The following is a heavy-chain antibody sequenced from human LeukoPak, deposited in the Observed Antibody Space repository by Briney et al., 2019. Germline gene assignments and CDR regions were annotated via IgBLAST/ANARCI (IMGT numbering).Heavy chain of an antibody. CDR3: AREVHWAFDI. CDR1: GGSITNYY. V-gene: IGHV4-4*07. Sequence: PSETLSLTCIVSGGSITNYYWNWIRQPAGKGLEWVGRIYTSGRTNYNPSLKSRVTMSVDTSKNQFSLKLSSLTAADTAVYFCAREVHWAFDIWGQGTMVTVSS. CDR2: IYTSGRT. J-gene: IGHJ3*02.